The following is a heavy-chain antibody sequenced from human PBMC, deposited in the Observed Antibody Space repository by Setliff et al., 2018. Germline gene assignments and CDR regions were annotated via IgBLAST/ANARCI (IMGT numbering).Heavy chain of an antibody. J-gene: IGHJ5*01. CDR1: GFSFPFYN. V-gene: IGHV3-21*01. CDR3: VRSPGWIPWFDS. CDR2: ISDSSSFM. D-gene: IGHD5-18*01. Sequence: GGSLRLSCAASGFSFPFYNMHWVRQTPGKGLEWISSISDSSSFMHYADSLKGRFTISRDNTKNSLYLQMNSLRADDTGVYYCVRSPGWIPWFDSWGQGTLVTVSS.